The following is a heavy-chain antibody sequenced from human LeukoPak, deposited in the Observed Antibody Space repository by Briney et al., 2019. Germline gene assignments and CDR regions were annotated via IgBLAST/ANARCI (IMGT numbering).Heavy chain of an antibody. J-gene: IGHJ1*01. V-gene: IGHV3-23*01. CDR2: ISGSGGSI. CDR1: GFTFTTYG. Sequence: PGGSLRLSCAASGFTFTTYGLHWVRQAPGKGLEWVSAISGSGGSIYYADSVKGRFTVSRDNSKNTLYLQMNTLRAEDTAVYYCAKDEDARPMYFQDWGQGTLVTVSS. D-gene: IGHD3-10*02. CDR3: AKDEDARPMYFQD.